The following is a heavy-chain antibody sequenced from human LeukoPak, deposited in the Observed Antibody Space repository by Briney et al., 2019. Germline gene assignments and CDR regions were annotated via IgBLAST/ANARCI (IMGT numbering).Heavy chain of an antibody. V-gene: IGHV4-59*01. Sequence: SETLSLTCAVYGGSFSGYYWSWIRQPPGKGLEWIGYIYYSGSTNYNPSLKSRVTISVDTSKNQFSLKLSSVTAADTAVYYCARVAGYDFWSGYPAPNWFDPWGQGTLVTVSS. CDR3: ARVAGYDFWSGYPAPNWFDP. CDR1: GGSFSGYY. D-gene: IGHD3-3*01. J-gene: IGHJ5*02. CDR2: IYYSGST.